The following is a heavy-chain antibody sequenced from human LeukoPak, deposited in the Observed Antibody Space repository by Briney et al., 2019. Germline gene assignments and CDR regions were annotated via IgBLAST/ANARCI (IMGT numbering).Heavy chain of an antibody. CDR1: GFTFSSYA. Sequence: GGSLRLSCAASGFTFSSYAMSWVRQAPGKGLEWVSAISGSGGSTYYADSVKGRFTISRDNSKNTLYLQMNSLRAEDTAVYYCARGPGAYYDSHYYYMDVWGKGTTVTVSS. V-gene: IGHV3-23*01. D-gene: IGHD5-12*01. CDR2: ISGSGGST. J-gene: IGHJ6*03. CDR3: ARGPGAYYDSHYYYMDV.